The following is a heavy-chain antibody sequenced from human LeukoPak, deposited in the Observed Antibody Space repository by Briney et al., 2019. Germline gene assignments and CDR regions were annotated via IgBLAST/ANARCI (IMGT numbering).Heavy chain of an antibody. CDR3: AKAPVTTCRGAFCYPFDY. V-gene: IGHV3-30*04. CDR1: GFTFSSYA. CDR2: ISYDGSNK. D-gene: IGHD2-15*01. J-gene: IGHJ4*02. Sequence: GGSLRLSCAASGFTFSSYAMHWVRQAPGKGLEWVAVISYDGSNKYYADSVKGRFTISRDSSKNTLFLQMNRLRPEDAAVYYCAKAPVTTCRGAFCYPFDYWGLGTLVTVSS.